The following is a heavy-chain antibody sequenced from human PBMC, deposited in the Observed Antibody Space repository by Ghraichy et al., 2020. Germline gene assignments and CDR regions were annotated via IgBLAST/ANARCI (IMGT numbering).Heavy chain of an antibody. CDR3: ARHENIVVVTAARAFDI. Sequence: LNISCTVSGGSISSSSYFWGWIRQPPGKGLEWIGSIYYYGNTYYNPSLKSRVTISVDTSKNQFSLKLSSVTAADTAVYYCARHENIVVVTAARAFDIWGQGTMVTVS. J-gene: IGHJ3*02. D-gene: IGHD2-21*02. CDR1: GGSISSSSYF. V-gene: IGHV4-39*01. CDR2: IYYYGNT.